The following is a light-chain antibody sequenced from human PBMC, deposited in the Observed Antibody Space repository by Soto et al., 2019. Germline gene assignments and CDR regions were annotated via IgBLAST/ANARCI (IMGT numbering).Light chain of an antibody. J-gene: IGKJ2*01. CDR3: QQYNNWPPYT. CDR1: QSISSN. Sequence: EIVMTQSPATLSVSPGERATLSCRASQSISSNLAWYQQKPGQAPRLLIYDASTRATGSPARFSGSGSGTEFTLTISSLQSEDVAVYYCQQYNNWPPYTFGQGTKLEIK. V-gene: IGKV3-15*01. CDR2: DAS.